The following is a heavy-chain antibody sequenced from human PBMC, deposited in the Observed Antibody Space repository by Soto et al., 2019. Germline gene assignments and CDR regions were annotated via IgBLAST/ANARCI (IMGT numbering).Heavy chain of an antibody. CDR1: AFTFSDYA. Sequence: QVQLVESGGGVVQPGRSLRLSCAASAFTFSDYAMHWVRQAPGKGLEWVAVISHHGTNKDDADAVEGRFTISRDNSENTVFLQMNSLGHDDTDVYYCARGYSVVWHGDSLDIWGQATVVPVSP. D-gene: IGHD6-13*01. V-gene: IGHV3-30-3*01. CDR2: ISHHGTNK. CDR3: ARGYSVVWHGDSLDI. J-gene: IGHJ3*02.